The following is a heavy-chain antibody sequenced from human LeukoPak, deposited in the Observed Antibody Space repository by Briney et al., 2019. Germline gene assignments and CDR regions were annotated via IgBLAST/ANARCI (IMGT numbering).Heavy chain of an antibody. CDR2: IYYIGST. J-gene: IGHJ6*02. Sequence: SETLSLTCTVSGGSISSYYWSWIRQPPGKGLEWIGYIYYIGSTNYSPSLKSRVTISVDTSKNQFSLKLSSVTAADTAVYYCARGPYGSGSYPSTYYYYGMDVWGQGTTVTVSS. D-gene: IGHD3-10*01. CDR1: GGSISSYY. CDR3: ARGPYGSGSYPSTYYYYGMDV. V-gene: IGHV4-59*01.